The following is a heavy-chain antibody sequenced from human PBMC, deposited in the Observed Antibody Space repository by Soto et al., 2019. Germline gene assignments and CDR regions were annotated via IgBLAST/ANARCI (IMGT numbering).Heavy chain of an antibody. CDR3: AKGPLYGDYVSG. D-gene: IGHD4-17*01. V-gene: IGHV3-23*01. CDR2: ISGRGGST. CDR1: GFTFSSYA. Sequence: EVQLLESGGGLVQPVGSLRLSCAASGFTFSSYAMSWVRQAPGKGLEWVSGISGRGGSTYYADSVKGRFTISRDNSKNTLYLQMNSLRAEDTAVYYCAKGPLYGDYVSGWGQGTLVTVSS. J-gene: IGHJ4*02.